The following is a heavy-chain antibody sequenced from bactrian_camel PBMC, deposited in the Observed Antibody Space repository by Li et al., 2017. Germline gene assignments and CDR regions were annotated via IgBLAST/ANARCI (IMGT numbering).Heavy chain of an antibody. CDR3: AEGRGSHGEHCYSLNY. Sequence: VQLVESGGGSVQAGTSLILSCAAVGRTYPNYVMGWFRQAPGKEREGIAAIRRSGGETWYAGSVKGRFTISQDSARNTVYLQMNNLQPEDTATYYCAEGRGSHGEHCYSLNYWGQGTQVTVS. J-gene: IGHJ4*01. CDR1: GRTYPNYV. V-gene: IGHV3-3*01. D-gene: IGHD6*01. CDR2: IRRSGGET.